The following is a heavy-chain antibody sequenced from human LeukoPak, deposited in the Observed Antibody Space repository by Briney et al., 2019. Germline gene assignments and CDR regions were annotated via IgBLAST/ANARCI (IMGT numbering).Heavy chain of an antibody. CDR2: IFYIGST. CDR3: ARHRWKTPWAY. V-gene: IGHV4-39*01. J-gene: IGHJ4*02. Sequence: PSETLSLTCTVSGGSISSSSYYWGWIRQPPGKGLEWIGSIFYIGSTYYNPSLKSRVTISLDKSKNQFSLKLSSVTAADTAVYYCARHRWKTPWAYWGQGTLVTVSS. D-gene: IGHD1-1*01. CDR1: GGSISSSSYY.